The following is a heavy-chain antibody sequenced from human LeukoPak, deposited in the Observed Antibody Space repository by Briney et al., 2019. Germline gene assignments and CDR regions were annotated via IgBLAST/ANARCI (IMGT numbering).Heavy chain of an antibody. CDR1: GGSISSSSYY. V-gene: IGHV4-39*07. CDR2: IYYSGST. CDR3: ARDWRDCSGGSCYSGNAFDI. J-gene: IGHJ3*02. Sequence: SETLSLTCTVSGGSISSSSYYWGWIRQPPGKGLEWIGSIYYSGSTYYNPSLKSRVTISVDTSKNQFSLKLSSVTAADTAVYYCARDWRDCSGGSCYSGNAFDIWGQGTMVTVSS. D-gene: IGHD2-15*01.